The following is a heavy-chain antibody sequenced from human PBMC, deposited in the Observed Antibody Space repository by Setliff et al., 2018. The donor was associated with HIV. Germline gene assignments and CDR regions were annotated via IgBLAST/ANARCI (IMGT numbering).Heavy chain of an antibody. D-gene: IGHD3-10*01. CDR1: GYTFTNYD. V-gene: IGHV1-18*01. CDR3: ATDRTQTGINMVRGRIVDPARYPLDY. CDR2: FDPEDGET. J-gene: IGHJ4*02. Sequence: ASVKVSCKASGYTFTNYDISWVRQAPGKGLEWMGGFDPEDGETVFAQKFQGRVTMTIDTSTRTAYLEVSSLRSDDTAVYYCATDRTQTGINMVRGRIVDPARYPLDYWGQGTLVTVSS.